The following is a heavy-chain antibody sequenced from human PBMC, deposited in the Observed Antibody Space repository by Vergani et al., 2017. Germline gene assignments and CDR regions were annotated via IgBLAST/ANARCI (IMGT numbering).Heavy chain of an antibody. D-gene: IGHD4-17*01. CDR3: ARAGDYGPDAFDI. J-gene: IGHJ3*02. Sequence: QVQLHESGPGLVKPSETLSLICSVSGVSISSGAFSWGWIRQPPGRGLQWIGHIFQSGSPDYNASLKSRVNISLDKSKNHFSLSLSSVTAADTAVYYCARAGDYGPDAFDIWGQGTMVTVSS. CDR2: IFQSGSP. CDR1: GVSISSGAFS. V-gene: IGHV4-30-2*01.